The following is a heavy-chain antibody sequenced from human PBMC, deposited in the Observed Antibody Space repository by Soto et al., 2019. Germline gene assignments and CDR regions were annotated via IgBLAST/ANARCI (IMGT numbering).Heavy chain of an antibody. D-gene: IGHD2-2*01. Sequence: ETLSLTCTVSGGSITSSNYHWGWSRQPPGKGLEWIGTIYYSGNTYYNPPLKSRVTMSMDASKNQFSLTLSSVAVADTAVYYCSRLTNARPGDDWGQGTLVTVSS. CDR2: IYYSGNT. J-gene: IGHJ4*02. V-gene: IGHV4-39*01. CDR1: GGSITSSNYH. CDR3: SRLTNARPGDD.